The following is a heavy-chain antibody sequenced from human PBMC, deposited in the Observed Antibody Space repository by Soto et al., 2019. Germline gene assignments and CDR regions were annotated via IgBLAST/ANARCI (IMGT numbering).Heavy chain of an antibody. CDR2: ISGSGGST. CDR3: AKDAEGIVVVLMGYYFDY. V-gene: IGHV3-23*01. D-gene: IGHD2-2*01. Sequence: GGSLRLSCAASGFTFSSYAMSWVRQAPGKGLEWVSAISGSGGSTYYADSVKGRFTISRDNSKNTLYLQMNSLRAEDTAVYYCAKDAEGIVVVLMGYYFDYWGQGTLVTVSS. CDR1: GFTFSSYA. J-gene: IGHJ4*02.